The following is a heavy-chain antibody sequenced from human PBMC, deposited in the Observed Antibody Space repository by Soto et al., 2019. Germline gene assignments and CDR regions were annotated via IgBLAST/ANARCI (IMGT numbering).Heavy chain of an antibody. D-gene: IGHD2-15*01. J-gene: IGHJ5*02. CDR3: ASSYCSGGSCYWFDP. V-gene: IGHV4-31*03. CDR1: GGSISSGGYY. CDR2: IYYSGST. Sequence: QVQLQESGPGLVKPSQTLSLTCTVSGGSISSGGYYWSWIRQHPGKGLEWIGYIYYSGSTYYNPSRKSRGTISVYTSKNQFSLKLSSVTAADTALYYCASSYCSGGSCYWFDPWGQGTLVTVSS.